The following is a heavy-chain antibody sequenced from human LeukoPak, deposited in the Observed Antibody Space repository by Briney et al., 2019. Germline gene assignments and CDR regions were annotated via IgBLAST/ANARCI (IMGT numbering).Heavy chain of an antibody. CDR3: ARAEGIAAAVLDY. CDR2: IYYSGST. Sequence: SETLSLTCTVSGGSISSYYWSWIRQPPGKGLEWIGYIYYSGSTNYNPSLKSRVTMSVDTSKNQFSLKLSSVTAADTAVYYCARAEGIAAAVLDYWGQGTLVTVSS. V-gene: IGHV4-59*12. D-gene: IGHD6-13*01. CDR1: GGSISSYY. J-gene: IGHJ4*02.